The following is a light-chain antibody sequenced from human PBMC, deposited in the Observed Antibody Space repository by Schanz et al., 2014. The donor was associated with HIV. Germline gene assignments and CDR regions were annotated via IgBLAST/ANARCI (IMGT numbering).Light chain of an antibody. Sequence: QSVLTQPASVSGSPGQSITISCTGTRRDIGAYNYVSWYQQYPGKAPKLIIFDVSNRPSGISARFSGSKSGNTASLTISGLQAEDEADYYCSSYTSSNTLVVLGGGTNLTVL. CDR2: DVS. CDR1: RRDIGAYNY. CDR3: SSYTSSNTLVV. V-gene: IGLV2-14*03. J-gene: IGLJ2*01.